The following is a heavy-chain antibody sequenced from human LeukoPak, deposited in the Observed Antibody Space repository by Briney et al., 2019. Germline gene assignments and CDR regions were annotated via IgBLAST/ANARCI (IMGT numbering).Heavy chain of an antibody. J-gene: IGHJ4*02. D-gene: IGHD2-15*01. CDR1: GASFSGYY. CDR3: AISHKWLLLDY. CDR2: INHSGNT. V-gene: IGHV4-34*01. Sequence: PPETLSLTCAFYGASFSGYYWRWIRQPPGKGLEWIGEINHSGNTTYNPSLKSRVTISVDTSKKQFSLRLTSVTAADTAVYYCAISHKWLLLDYWGQGTLVTVSS.